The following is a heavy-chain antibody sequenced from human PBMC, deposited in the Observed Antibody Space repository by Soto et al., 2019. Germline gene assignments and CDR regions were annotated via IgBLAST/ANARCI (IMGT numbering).Heavy chain of an antibody. CDR2: ISPGGGTT. CDR3: ARAHYDSEAFDF. V-gene: IGHV1-46*03. Sequence: VQLVQSGAEVKKPGASVKISCKASGYTFTTNFIHWIRQAPGQGLEWVGIISPGGGTTVYAQKFQGRVTMTRDTSRSTVYMELRNLRSEDTAVFYCARAHYDSEAFDFWGQGTMVIVSS. CDR1: GYTFTTNF. J-gene: IGHJ3*01. D-gene: IGHD3-22*01.